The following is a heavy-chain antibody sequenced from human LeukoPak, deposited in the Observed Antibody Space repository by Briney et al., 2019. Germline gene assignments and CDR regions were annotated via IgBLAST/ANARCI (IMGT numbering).Heavy chain of an antibody. CDR2: IYHSGST. CDR3: ALISRGIAVPGTEL. V-gene: IGHV4-4*02. J-gene: IGHJ4*02. Sequence: SGTLSLTCAVSGASISSNNWWCWVRQPPGKGLEWIGEIYHSGSTNYTPSLKSRVTISIDKSKNQFSLKLSSVTAADTAVYYCALISRGIAVPGTELWGQGTLVTVSS. CDR1: GASISSNNW. D-gene: IGHD6-19*01.